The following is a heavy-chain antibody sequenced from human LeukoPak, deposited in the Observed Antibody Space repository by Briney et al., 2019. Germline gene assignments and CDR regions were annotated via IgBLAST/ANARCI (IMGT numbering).Heavy chain of an antibody. V-gene: IGHV4-39*01. CDR3: ARHVLEGLTIFGVVAH. D-gene: IGHD3-3*01. J-gene: IGHJ5*02. CDR1: GGSISSSSYY. CDR2: IYYSGST. Sequence: SETLSLTCTVSGGSISSSSYYWGWIRQPPGKGLEWIGSIYYSGSTYYNPSLKSRVTISVDTSKNQFSLKLSSVTAADTAVYYCARHVLEGLTIFGVVAHWGQGTLVTVSS.